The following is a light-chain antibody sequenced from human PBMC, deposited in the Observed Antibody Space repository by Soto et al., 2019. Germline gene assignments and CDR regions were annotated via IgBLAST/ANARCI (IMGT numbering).Light chain of an antibody. Sequence: IVLTQSPGTLALSPGERATLSCRASQSVPGSHLAWYQQKPGRAXXXXXYGASNRATGIPDRFSGSGSGTDFTLTISRLEPEDFAVYYCQQYGSSGTFGQGTKVDIK. CDR1: QSVPGSH. V-gene: IGKV3-20*01. J-gene: IGKJ1*01. CDR2: GAS. CDR3: QQYGSSGT.